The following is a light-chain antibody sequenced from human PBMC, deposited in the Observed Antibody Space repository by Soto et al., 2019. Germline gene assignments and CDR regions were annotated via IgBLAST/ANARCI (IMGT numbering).Light chain of an antibody. J-gene: IGKJ1*01. CDR1: QSVSSK. V-gene: IGKV3-15*01. CDR2: GAS. Sequence: EIVMTQSPATLSVSPGERVTLSCRASQSVSSKLAWYQQKPGQAPRLLIYGASTRATGIPARFSGSGSGTEFTLNISSLQSEDFAVYYCQQYNYWPPTFGQGTKVEIK. CDR3: QQYNYWPPT.